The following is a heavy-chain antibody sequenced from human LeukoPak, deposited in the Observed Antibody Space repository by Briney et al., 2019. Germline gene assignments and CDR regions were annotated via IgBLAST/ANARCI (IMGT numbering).Heavy chain of an antibody. CDR3: ARHRGGYDFGCFDY. Sequence: SETLSLTCTVSGGSISSSSYYWGWIRQPPGKGLEWIGSIYYSGSTYYKSSLKSRVTISVDTSKNQFSLKLSSVTAADTAVYYCARHRGGYDFGCFDYWGQGTLVTVCS. V-gene: IGHV4-39*01. CDR1: GGSISSSSYY. CDR2: IYYSGST. D-gene: IGHD5-12*01. J-gene: IGHJ4*02.